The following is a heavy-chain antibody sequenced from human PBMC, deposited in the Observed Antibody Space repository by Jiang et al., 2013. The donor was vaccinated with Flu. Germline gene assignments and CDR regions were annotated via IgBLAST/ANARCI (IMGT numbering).Heavy chain of an antibody. D-gene: IGHD1-1*01. CDR1: GGTFSSYA. V-gene: IGHV1-69*01. CDR3: ARGELDPYYYYYMDV. CDR2: IIPIFGTA. Sequence: SVKVSCKASGGTFSSYAISWVRQAPGQGLEWMGGIIPIFGTANYAQKFQGRVTITADESTSTAYMELSSLRSEDTAVYYCARGELDPYYYYYMDVWGKGTTVTVSS. J-gene: IGHJ6*03.